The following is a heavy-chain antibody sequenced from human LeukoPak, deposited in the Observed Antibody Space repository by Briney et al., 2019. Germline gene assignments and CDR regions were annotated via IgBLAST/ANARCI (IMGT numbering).Heavy chain of an antibody. CDR3: ARDKGLAAAGTGWFDP. CDR1: GFTVSSNY. J-gene: IGHJ5*02. V-gene: IGHV3-53*01. Sequence: QTGGSLRLSCAASGFTVSSNYMSWVRQAPGKGLEWVSVIYSGGSTYYADSVKGRFTISRDNSKNTLYLQMNSLRAEDTAVCYCARDKGLAAAGTGWFDPWGQGTLVTVSS. D-gene: IGHD6-13*01. CDR2: IYSGGST.